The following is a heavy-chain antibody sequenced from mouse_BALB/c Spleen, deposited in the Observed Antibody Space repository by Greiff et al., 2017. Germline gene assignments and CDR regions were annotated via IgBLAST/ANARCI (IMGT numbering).Heavy chain of an antibody. V-gene: IGHV7-3*02. CDR2: IRNKANGYTT. D-gene: IGHD1-2*01. Sequence: EVMLVESGGGLVQPGGSLRLSCATSGFTFTDYYMSWVRQPPGKALEWLGFIRNKANGYTTEYSASVKGRFTISRDNSQSILYLQMNTLRAEDSATYYCARVITTASYYFDYWGQGTTLTVSS. J-gene: IGHJ2*01. CDR3: ARVITTASYYFDY. CDR1: GFTFTDYY.